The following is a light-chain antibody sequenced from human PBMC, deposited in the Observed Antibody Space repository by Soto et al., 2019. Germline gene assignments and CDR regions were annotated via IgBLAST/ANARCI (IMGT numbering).Light chain of an antibody. CDR3: CSYAGDNTFV. J-gene: IGLJ1*01. V-gene: IGLV2-23*01. CDR2: EGN. CDR1: NSNVGNYNL. Sequence: QSVLTQPASVSGSPGQSITISCTGTNSNVGNYNLVSWFQHHPGKAPKLMIYEGNKRPSTASNRFSGSRSGNTASLTISGLQADDEADYYCCSYAGDNTFVFGTGTKLTVL.